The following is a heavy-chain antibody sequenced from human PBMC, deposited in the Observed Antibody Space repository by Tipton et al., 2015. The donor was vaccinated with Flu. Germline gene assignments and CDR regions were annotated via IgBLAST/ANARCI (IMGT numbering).Heavy chain of an antibody. D-gene: IGHD4-11*01. J-gene: IGHJ5*02. CDR1: GDSIRSDYF. V-gene: IGHV4-38-2*01. CDR2: IHRSGST. CDR3: ARRDFSNYVSDPKNWFDR. Sequence: LRLSCAVSGDSIRSDYFWGWIRQPPGKGLQWIATIHRSGSTKYNPSLRSRVTISVDTSKNQFYLEMTSVTAADMAVYYCARRDFSNYVSDPKNWFDRWGQGTLVTVSS.